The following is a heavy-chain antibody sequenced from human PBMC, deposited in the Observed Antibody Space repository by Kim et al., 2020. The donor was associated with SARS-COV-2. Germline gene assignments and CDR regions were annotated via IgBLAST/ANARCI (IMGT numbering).Heavy chain of an antibody. CDR3: ARSPSIPLDYDILTGYSPNNWFDP. D-gene: IGHD3-9*01. CDR1: GDSVSSNSAA. CDR2: TYYRSKWYN. Sequence: SQTLSLTCAISGDSVSSNSAAWNWIRQSPSRGLEWLGRTYYRSKWYNDYAVSVKSRITINPDTSKNQFSLQLNSVTPEDTAVYYCARSPSIPLDYDILTGYSPNNWFDPWGQGTLVTVSS. V-gene: IGHV6-1*01. J-gene: IGHJ5*02.